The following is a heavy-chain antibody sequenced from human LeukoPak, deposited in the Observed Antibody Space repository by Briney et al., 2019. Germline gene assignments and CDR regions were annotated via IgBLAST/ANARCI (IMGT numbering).Heavy chain of an antibody. CDR3: ARKGGYYDAFDI. CDR1: GGSISSYY. D-gene: IGHD3-22*01. Sequence: SETLSLTCTVSGGSISSYYWSWIRQPPGKGLEWIGYICYSGSTNYNPSLKSRVTISVDTSKNQFSLKLSSVTAADTAVYYCARKGGYYDAFDIWGQGTMVTVSS. J-gene: IGHJ3*02. V-gene: IGHV4-59*01. CDR2: ICYSGST.